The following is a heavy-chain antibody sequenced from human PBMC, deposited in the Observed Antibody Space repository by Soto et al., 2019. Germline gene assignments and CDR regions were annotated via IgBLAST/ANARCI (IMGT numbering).Heavy chain of an antibody. CDR3: ASLGEYYYDSTNLGTDAFDI. V-gene: IGHV3-21*01. CDR1: GFTFSSYS. CDR2: ISSSSSYI. Sequence: GGSLRLSCAASGFTFSSYSMNWVRQAPGKGLEWVSSISSSSSYIYYADSVKGRFTISRDNAKNSLYLQMNSLRAEDTAVYYCASLGEYYYDSTNLGTDAFDIWGQGTMVTVS. D-gene: IGHD3-22*01. J-gene: IGHJ3*02.